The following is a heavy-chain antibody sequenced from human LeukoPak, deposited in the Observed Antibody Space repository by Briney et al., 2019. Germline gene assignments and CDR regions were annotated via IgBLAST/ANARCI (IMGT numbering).Heavy chain of an antibody. Sequence: SETLSLTCTVSGGSISSSSYYWGWIRQPPGKGLEWIGEINHSGSTNYNPSLKSRVTISVDTSKNQFSLKLSSVTAADTAVYYCARGQNYDFWSGYLSLGWFDPWGQGTLVTVSS. D-gene: IGHD3-3*01. CDR2: INHSGST. V-gene: IGHV4-39*07. CDR3: ARGQNYDFWSGYLSLGWFDP. CDR1: GGSISSSSYY. J-gene: IGHJ5*02.